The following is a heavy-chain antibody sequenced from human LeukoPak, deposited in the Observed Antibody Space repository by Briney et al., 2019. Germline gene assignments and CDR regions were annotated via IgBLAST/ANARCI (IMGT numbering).Heavy chain of an antibody. V-gene: IGHV1-2*02. CDR3: ARGGSGSYFSWLDR. CDR2: INPNSGGT. D-gene: IGHD3-10*01. Sequence: GASVKVSCKASGYTFTGYYIHWVRQAPGQGLECMGWINPNSGGTNYAQKFQGRVTMTRDTSISTAYMELSRLRSDDTAVYYCARGGSGSYFSWLDRWGQGTLVTVSS. J-gene: IGHJ5*02. CDR1: GYTFTGYY.